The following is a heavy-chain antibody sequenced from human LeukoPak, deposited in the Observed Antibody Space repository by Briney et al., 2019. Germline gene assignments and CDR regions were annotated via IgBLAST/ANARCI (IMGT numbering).Heavy chain of an antibody. Sequence: GGSLRLSCAASEFTFSSYSMNWVRQAPGKGLEWVSSISSSSDYIYYADSVKGRFTISRDNAKNSLYLQMNSLRAEDTAVYYCARATKQLCFPDWGQGTLVTVSS. CDR2: ISSSSDYI. V-gene: IGHV3-21*01. CDR1: EFTFSSYS. CDR3: ARATKQLCFPD. J-gene: IGHJ4*02. D-gene: IGHD6-13*01.